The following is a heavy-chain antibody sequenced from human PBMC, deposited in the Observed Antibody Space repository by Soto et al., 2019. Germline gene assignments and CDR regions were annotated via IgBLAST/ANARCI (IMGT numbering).Heavy chain of an antibody. Sequence: QITLKESGPTLVKPTQTLTLTCTFSGFSLPTDRVGVGWIRQPPGKALEWLAVIYWDDTKTYRPSLKSRLTITKATSQNQVALTMTAMDPVDTATYYCAHAYGGRSLYWGQGTLVTVSS. CDR3: AHAYGGRSLY. CDR1: GFSLPTDRVG. CDR2: IYWDDTK. D-gene: IGHD1-26*01. V-gene: IGHV2-5*02. J-gene: IGHJ4*02.